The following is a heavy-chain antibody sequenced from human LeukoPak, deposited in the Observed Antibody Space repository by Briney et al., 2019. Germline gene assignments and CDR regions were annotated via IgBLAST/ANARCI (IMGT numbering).Heavy chain of an antibody. CDR1: GFTISSYA. V-gene: IGHV3-23*01. CDR3: AKVPVRIAAAGRFDY. J-gene: IGHJ4*02. D-gene: IGHD6-13*01. Sequence: GVSLRLSCAASGFTISSYAMSWVRQAPGKGLEWVSAISGSGGSTYYADSVKGRFTISRDNSKNTLYLQMNSLRAEDTAVYYCAKVPVRIAAAGRFDYWGQGTLVTVSS. CDR2: ISGSGGST.